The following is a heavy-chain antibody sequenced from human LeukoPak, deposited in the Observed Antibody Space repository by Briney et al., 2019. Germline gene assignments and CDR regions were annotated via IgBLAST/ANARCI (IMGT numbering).Heavy chain of an antibody. D-gene: IGHD3-10*01. Sequence: GGSLRLSCVVSGFNFSSFAMNWVRQAPGKGLEWVSIISKTGSIASRTDSLKGRFTISRDNSKNTVYLLMNSLRAEDTALYYCATESFHCWGQGTLVAVSS. CDR3: ATESFHC. CDR1: GFNFSSFA. CDR2: ISKTGSIA. J-gene: IGHJ4*02. V-gene: IGHV3-23*01.